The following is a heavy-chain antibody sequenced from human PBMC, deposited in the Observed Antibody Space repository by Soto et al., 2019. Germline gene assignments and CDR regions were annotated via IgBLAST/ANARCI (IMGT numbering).Heavy chain of an antibody. D-gene: IGHD1-1*01. V-gene: IGHV1-69*01. J-gene: IGHJ4*02. CDR3: ARGRQQGTNNEFDY. CDR1: GGTFTNYA. CDR2: IIPIFATA. Sequence: QVQLVQSGAEVKKPGSSVKVSCKASGGTFTNYAISWVRQAPRQGLEWMRGIIPIFATANYAQNFQGRVTITADESTSTAYMELSSLRSEDTAMYYCARGRQQGTNNEFDYWGQGTLVTVSS.